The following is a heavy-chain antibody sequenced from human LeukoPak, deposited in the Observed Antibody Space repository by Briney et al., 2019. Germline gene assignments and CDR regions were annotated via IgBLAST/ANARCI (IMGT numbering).Heavy chain of an antibody. CDR1: GFTFSSYE. CDR3: AREHDYGDLYFDY. D-gene: IGHD4-17*01. J-gene: IGHJ4*02. CDR2: ISSSGSTI. Sequence: GGSLRLSCAASGFTFSSYEMNWVRQAPGKGLEWVSYISSSGSTIYYADSVKGRFTISRDNAKDSLYLQMNSLRAEDTAVYYCAREHDYGDLYFDYWGQGTLVTVSS. V-gene: IGHV3-48*03.